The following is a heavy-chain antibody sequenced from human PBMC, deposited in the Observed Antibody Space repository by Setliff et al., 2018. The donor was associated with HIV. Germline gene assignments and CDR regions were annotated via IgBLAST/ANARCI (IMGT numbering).Heavy chain of an antibody. Sequence: GGSLRPSCAASGFTFSSYWMSWVRQAPGKGLECFSVMNSDGGTYYADSVKGRFTISRDNSINIVYLHMNSLIAEDTAVYYCAKGGWLPDYWGQGTLVTVSS. D-gene: IGHD5-12*01. V-gene: IGHV3-53*01. CDR2: MNSDGGT. CDR1: GFTFSSYW. J-gene: IGHJ4*02. CDR3: AKGGWLPDY.